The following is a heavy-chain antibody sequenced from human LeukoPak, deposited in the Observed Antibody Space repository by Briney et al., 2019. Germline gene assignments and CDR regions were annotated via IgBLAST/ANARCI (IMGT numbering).Heavy chain of an antibody. D-gene: IGHD1-26*01. CDR2: INPNGGST. V-gene: IGHV1-46*01. Sequence: SEKVSCKDSGYSFTSYYIHWVRLAPGQGLEGMGVINPNGGSTRYAQKFQGRVTMTRDMSTSTVYRELSSLRSEDTGVYYCARDNSVGDVAWWFDPWGQGTLGTVSS. CDR3: ARDNSVGDVAWWFDP. CDR1: GYSFTSYY. J-gene: IGHJ5*02.